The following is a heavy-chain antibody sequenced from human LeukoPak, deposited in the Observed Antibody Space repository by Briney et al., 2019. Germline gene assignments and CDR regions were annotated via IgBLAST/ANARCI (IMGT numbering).Heavy chain of an antibody. V-gene: IGHV4-59*01. CDR3: GRYLKPSALSVFDI. D-gene: IGHD2-2*01. CDR1: GGSISNYY. Sequence: SETLSLTCTVSGGSISNYYWSWSRQPPGKGLEWIGYIYYSGSTNYNPSLKSRVTISVDTSKNQFSLKLSSVTAADTAVYYCGRYLKPSALSVFDIWGQGTMVTVSS. CDR2: IYYSGST. J-gene: IGHJ3*02.